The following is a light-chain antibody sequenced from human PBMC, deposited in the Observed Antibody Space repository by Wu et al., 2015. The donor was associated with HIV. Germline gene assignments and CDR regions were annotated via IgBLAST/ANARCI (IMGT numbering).Light chain of an antibody. CDR3: QQYNSWLSIT. J-gene: IGKJ5*01. CDR1: QSVSSSY. V-gene: IGKV3-20*01. CDR2: GAS. Sequence: EIVLTQSPGTLSLSPGERATLSCRASQSVSSSYLAWYQQKPGQAPRLLIYGASSRATGIPDRFSGSGSGTDFTLTISSLQSEDFAVYYCQQYNSWLSITFGQGTRLEIK.